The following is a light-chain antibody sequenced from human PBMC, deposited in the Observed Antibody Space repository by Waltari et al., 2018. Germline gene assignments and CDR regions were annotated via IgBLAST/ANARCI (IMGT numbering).Light chain of an antibody. CDR3: QQYKKWPPLT. Sequence: EIVLTQSPATLSVSPGERVTLSCRASQTISSDLVWYQQKPGQAPRLLIQEASTRATDNPVRFSGSGSGTEFTLTISGLQSEDFAVYYCQQYKKWPPLTFGGGTKLEIK. V-gene: IGKV3-15*01. CDR1: QTISSD. CDR2: EAS. J-gene: IGKJ4*01.